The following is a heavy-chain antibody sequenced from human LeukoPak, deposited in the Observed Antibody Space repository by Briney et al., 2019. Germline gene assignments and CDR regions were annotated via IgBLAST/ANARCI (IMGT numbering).Heavy chain of an antibody. J-gene: IGHJ4*02. Sequence: SETLSLTCAVYGGSFSGYYWSWLRQPPGKGLEWIGEINHSGSTNYNPSLKSRVTISVDTSKNQFSLKLSSVTAADTAVYYCASPGIAAAGTGFDYWGQGTLVTVSS. CDR2: INHSGST. D-gene: IGHD6-13*01. CDR3: ASPGIAAAGTGFDY. CDR1: GGSFSGYY. V-gene: IGHV4-34*01.